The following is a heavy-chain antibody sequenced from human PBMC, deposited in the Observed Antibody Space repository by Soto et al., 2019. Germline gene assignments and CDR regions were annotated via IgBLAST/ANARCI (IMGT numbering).Heavy chain of an antibody. Sequence: QVQLVQSGAEVKKPGASVKVSCKASGYTFTSYDINWVRQATGQGLEWMGWMNPNSGNSGYAQKFQGRVTMTRNTSISTAYMELGSLRSEDTAVYYCTKVVVVAATGFDPWGQGTLVTVSS. V-gene: IGHV1-8*01. D-gene: IGHD2-15*01. CDR2: MNPNSGNS. CDR1: GYTFTSYD. CDR3: TKVVVVAATGFDP. J-gene: IGHJ5*02.